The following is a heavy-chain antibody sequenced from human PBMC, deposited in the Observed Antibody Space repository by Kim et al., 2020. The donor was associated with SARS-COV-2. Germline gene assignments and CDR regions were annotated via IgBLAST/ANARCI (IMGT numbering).Heavy chain of an antibody. CDR2: ISYDGSNK. CDR1: GFTFSSYG. CDR3: ANFGFGETNYGMDV. Sequence: GGSLRLSCAASGFTFSSYGMHWVRQAPGKGLEWVAVISYDGSNKYYGDSAKGRLTISRDNSKNTLYLQMNSLRAEDTAVYYCANFGFGETNYGMDVWGKGPTDTVSS. J-gene: IGHJ6*04. V-gene: IGHV3-30*18. D-gene: IGHD3-10*01.